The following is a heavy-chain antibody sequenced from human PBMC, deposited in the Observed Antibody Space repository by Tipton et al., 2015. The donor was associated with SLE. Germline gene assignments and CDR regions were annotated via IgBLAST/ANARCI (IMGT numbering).Heavy chain of an antibody. Sequence: TLSLTCTVSDGSISSYYWSWIRQPPGKGLEWIGYIYSSGTTNYNPSLKSRVTISVGTSKNQFSLKLSSVTAADTAVYYCARDWYSTGGAFDIWGQGTMVTVSS. V-gene: IGHV4-4*08. CDR3: ARDWYSTGGAFDI. CDR2: IYSSGTT. CDR1: DGSISSYY. D-gene: IGHD6-25*01. J-gene: IGHJ3*02.